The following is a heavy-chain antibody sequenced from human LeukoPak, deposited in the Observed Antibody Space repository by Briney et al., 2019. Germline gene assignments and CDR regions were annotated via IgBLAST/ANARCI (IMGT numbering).Heavy chain of an antibody. Sequence: GGSLRLSCAASGFIFKTYAMSWVRQAPGKGLEWVSVISARGDDAYYADFVKGRFTISRDSSKNTLSLQMNILRAEDTAIYYCAKDIEVYSNYRTPFDYWGQGTLVTVSS. CDR3: AKDIEVYSNYRTPFDY. V-gene: IGHV3-23*01. CDR1: GFIFKTYA. D-gene: IGHD4-11*01. J-gene: IGHJ4*02. CDR2: ISARGDDA.